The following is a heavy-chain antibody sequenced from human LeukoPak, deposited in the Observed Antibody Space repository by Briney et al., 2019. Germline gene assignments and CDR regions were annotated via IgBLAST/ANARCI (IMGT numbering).Heavy chain of an antibody. CDR1: GFTFSSYG. D-gene: IGHD3-22*01. V-gene: IGHV3-33*01. CDR2: IWYDGSNK. Sequence: GRSLRLSCAASGFTFSSYGMHWVRQAPGKGLEWVAVIWYDGSNKYYADSVKGRFTISRDSSKNTLYLQMNSLRAEDTAVYYCARDSRSGYHDYWGQGTLVTVSS. CDR3: ARDSRSGYHDY. J-gene: IGHJ4*02.